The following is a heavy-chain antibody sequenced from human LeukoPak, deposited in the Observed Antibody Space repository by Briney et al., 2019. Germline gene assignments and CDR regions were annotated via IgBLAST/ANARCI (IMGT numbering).Heavy chain of an antibody. CDR1: GGSISSSSYY. CDR2: IYYSGST. CDR3: ARVDGSCSGGSCPSGNWFDP. V-gene: IGHV4-39*07. J-gene: IGHJ5*02. D-gene: IGHD2-15*01. Sequence: PSETLSLTCTVSGGSISSSSYYWGWIRQPPGKGLEWIGSIYYSGSTYYNPSLKSRLTISLDTSKNQFSLKLSSVTAADTAVYYCARVDGSCSGGSCPSGNWFDPWGQGTLVTVSS.